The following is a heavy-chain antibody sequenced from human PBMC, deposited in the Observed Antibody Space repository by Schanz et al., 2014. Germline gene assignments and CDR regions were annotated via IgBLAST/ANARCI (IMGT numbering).Heavy chain of an antibody. Sequence: QVHLAQSGVEVKKPGASVKVSCKASGYSFTGYYMNWVRQAPGQGLEWMGWINPSSGGTNYAQKFQGRVTMTRDTSISTAYMELNRLRSDDTAVYYCVRELSGGTFDYWGQGALVTVSS. CDR3: VRELSGGTFDY. CDR2: INPSSGGT. J-gene: IGHJ4*02. V-gene: IGHV1-2*02. CDR1: GYSFTGYY. D-gene: IGHD1-1*01.